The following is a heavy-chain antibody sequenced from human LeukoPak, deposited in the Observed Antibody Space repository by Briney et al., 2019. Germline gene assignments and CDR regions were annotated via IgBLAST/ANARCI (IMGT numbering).Heavy chain of an antibody. D-gene: IGHD6-13*01. CDR2: ISGYNGNT. J-gene: IGHJ4*02. V-gene: IGHV1-18*01. Sequence: ASVKVSCKASDYTLIDYDISWVRQAPGQGLEWMGWISGYNGNTNYAQKLQGRVTMTTDTSTSTAYMELRSLRSDDTAVYYCARAYSSSLTYFDYWGQGTLVTVSS. CDR3: ARAYSSSLTYFDY. CDR1: DYTLIDYD.